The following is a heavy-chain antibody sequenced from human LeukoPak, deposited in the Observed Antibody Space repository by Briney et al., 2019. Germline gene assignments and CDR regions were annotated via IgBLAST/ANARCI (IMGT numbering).Heavy chain of an antibody. Sequence: SETLSLTCAVYGGSFSGYYWSWIRQPPGKGLEWLGEINHSGSTNYNPSPKSRVTISVDTSKNQFPLQLSSVTAADTAVYYCARGRVWFGELSRPGYYYYGMDVWGQGTTVTVSS. D-gene: IGHD3-10*01. CDR3: ARGRVWFGELSRPGYYYYGMDV. V-gene: IGHV4-34*01. CDR2: INHSGST. J-gene: IGHJ6*02. CDR1: GGSFSGYY.